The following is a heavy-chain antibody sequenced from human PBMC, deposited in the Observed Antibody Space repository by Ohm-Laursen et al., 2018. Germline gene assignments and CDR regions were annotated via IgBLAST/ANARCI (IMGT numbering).Heavy chain of an antibody. CDR3: ARGARYYYDSSGPDY. CDR1: GFTFSSYW. D-gene: IGHD3-22*01. Sequence: SLRLSCTASGFTFSSYWMSWVRQAPGKGLEWVANIKQDGSEKYYVDSVKGRFTISRDNAKNSLYLQMNSLRAEDTAVYYCARGARYYYDSSGPDYWGQGTLVIVSS. J-gene: IGHJ4*02. CDR2: IKQDGSEK. V-gene: IGHV3-7*01.